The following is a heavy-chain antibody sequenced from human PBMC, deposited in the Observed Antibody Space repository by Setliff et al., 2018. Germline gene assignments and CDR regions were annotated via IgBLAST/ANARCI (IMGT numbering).Heavy chain of an antibody. CDR1: GFTFGDYA. CDR3: TGDEKSYCGGDCYSGYFDY. D-gene: IGHD2-21*02. J-gene: IGHJ4*02. Sequence: PGGSLRLSCTASGFTFGDYAMSWVRQAPGKGLEWVGFIRSKAYGGTTEYAASVKGRFTISRDDSKSIAYLQMNSLKTEDTAVYYCTGDEKSYCGGDCYSGYFDYWGQGTLVTVSS. CDR2: IRSKAYGGTT. V-gene: IGHV3-49*04.